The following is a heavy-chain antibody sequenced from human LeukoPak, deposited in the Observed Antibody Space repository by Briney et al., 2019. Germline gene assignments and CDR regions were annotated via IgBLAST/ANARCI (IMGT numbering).Heavy chain of an antibody. CDR1: GYTFTSYG. D-gene: IGHD3-22*01. CDR3: ARAMYYYDSSVY. J-gene: IGHJ4*02. V-gene: IGHV1-18*01. Sequence: ASVKVSCKASGYTFTSYGISWVRQAPGQGLEWMGWISAYNGDTNYAQKLQGRVTTTTDTSTSTAYMELRSLRSDDTAVYYCARAMYYYDSSVYWGQGTLVTVSS. CDR2: ISAYNGDT.